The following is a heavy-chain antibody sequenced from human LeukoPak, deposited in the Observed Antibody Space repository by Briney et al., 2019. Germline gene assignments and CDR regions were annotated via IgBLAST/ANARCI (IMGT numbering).Heavy chain of an antibody. CDR2: ISSSSSYI. CDR1: GFTFSSYS. D-gene: IGHD6-13*01. J-gene: IGHJ4*02. Sequence: AGGSLRLSCAASGFTFSSYSMNWVRQALGKGLEWVSSISSSSSYIYYADSVKGRFTISRDNAKNSLYLQMNSLRAEDTAVYYCASSYSSSWYPDYWGQGTLVTVSS. CDR3: ASSYSSSWYPDY. V-gene: IGHV3-21*01.